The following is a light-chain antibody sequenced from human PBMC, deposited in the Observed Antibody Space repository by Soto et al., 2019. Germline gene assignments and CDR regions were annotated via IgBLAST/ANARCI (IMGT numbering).Light chain of an antibody. CDR2: GVS. V-gene: IGLV2-8*01. Sequence: QSALTQPPSASGSPGQSVTISSTGSGSGVGGYNSVSWYQHHPGKVPKVMIYGVSKRPSGVPDLFSGSKSVNTASLTVSGLQAEDEADYYCSSYAGSNNVVFGGGTKLTVL. CDR3: SSYAGSNNVV. CDR1: GSGVGGYNS. J-gene: IGLJ2*01.